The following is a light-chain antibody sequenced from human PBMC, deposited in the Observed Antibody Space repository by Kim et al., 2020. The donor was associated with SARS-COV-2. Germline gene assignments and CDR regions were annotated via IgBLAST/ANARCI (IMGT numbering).Light chain of an antibody. J-gene: IGLJ3*02. CDR2: EEN. CDR1: SGSIASNY. CDR3: QSYNSSNL. Sequence: PGKTVTSSGTGSSGSIASNYVRWCQQRPGSVPATVTYEENQRPSGVPDRFSGSIDSSSNSASLTISGLKTEDEADYYCQSYNSSNLFGGGTKLTVL. V-gene: IGLV6-57*02.